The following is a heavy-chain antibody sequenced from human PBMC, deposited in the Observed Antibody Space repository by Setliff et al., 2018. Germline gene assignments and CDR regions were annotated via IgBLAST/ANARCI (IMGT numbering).Heavy chain of an antibody. CDR3: TREASVDFWSGYPYYYYMDV. CDR1: GFTFSSYA. J-gene: IGHJ6*03. D-gene: IGHD3-3*01. V-gene: IGHV3-49*04. Sequence: GGSLRLSCAASGFTFSSYAMSWVRQAPGKGLEWVGFIRSKAYGGTTEYAASVKGRFTISRDDSKSIAYLQMNSLKTEDTAVYYCTREASVDFWSGYPYYYYMDVWGKGTTVTVS. CDR2: IRSKAYGGTT.